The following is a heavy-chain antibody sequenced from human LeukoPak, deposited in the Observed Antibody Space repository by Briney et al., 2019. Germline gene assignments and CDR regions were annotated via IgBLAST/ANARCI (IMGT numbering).Heavy chain of an antibody. CDR1: AFTFSDND. J-gene: IGHJ4*02. Sequence: GGSLRFSCSASAFTFSDNDLSWHGQAPGKGLEWVSGLGAGDSISHYADSVKGRFTISTDTSNNTLHLQMNGMRAEDKAVYYCGKGALGDYNAVFDYWGQGTLVTVSS. CDR2: LGAGDSIS. V-gene: IGHV3-23*01. D-gene: IGHD4/OR15-4a*01. CDR3: GKGALGDYNAVFDY.